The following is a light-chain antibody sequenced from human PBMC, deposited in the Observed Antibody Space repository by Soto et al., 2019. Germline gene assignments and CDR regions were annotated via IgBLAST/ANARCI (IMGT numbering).Light chain of an antibody. Sequence: DIQMTQSPSTLSASLGDRVTITCRASQGISDWLAWYQQKVGKAPKLLIYKASRLQSGVPSRFSGSGAGTEFTLAIIILQPDVVATYYCQQYNNVCPFGQRTNVDVK. V-gene: IGKV1-5*03. CDR1: QGISDW. CDR2: KAS. J-gene: IGKJ1*01. CDR3: QQYNNVCP.